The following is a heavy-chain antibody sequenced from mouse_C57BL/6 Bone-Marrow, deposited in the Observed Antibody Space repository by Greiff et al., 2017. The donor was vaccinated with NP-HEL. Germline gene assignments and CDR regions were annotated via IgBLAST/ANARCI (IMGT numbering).Heavy chain of an antibody. CDR1: GYTFTSYW. Sequence: QVQLQQSGAELVRPGSSVKLSCKASGYTFTSYWMDWVKQRPGQGLEWIGNIYPSDSETHYNQQFKDKATLTVDKSSSTAYLQLSSLTSEDSSVYYCARKTAQATWYFDVWGTGTTVTVSS. D-gene: IGHD3-2*02. V-gene: IGHV1-61*01. CDR3: ARKTAQATWYFDV. J-gene: IGHJ1*03. CDR2: IYPSDSET.